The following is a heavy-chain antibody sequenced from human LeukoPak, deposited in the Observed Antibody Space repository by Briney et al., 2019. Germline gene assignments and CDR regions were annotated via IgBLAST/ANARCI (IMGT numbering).Heavy chain of an antibody. CDR1: GGSISSSSYY. D-gene: IGHD5-24*01. CDR2: TYYSGST. Sequence: SETLSLTCTVSGGSISSSSYYWGWIRQPPGKGLEWIGSTYYSGSTYYNPSLKSRVTISVDTSKNQFSLKLSSVTAADTAVYYCASLPKDGYNPSWSDYWGQGTLVTVSS. J-gene: IGHJ4*02. CDR3: ASLPKDGYNPSWSDY. V-gene: IGHV4-39*01.